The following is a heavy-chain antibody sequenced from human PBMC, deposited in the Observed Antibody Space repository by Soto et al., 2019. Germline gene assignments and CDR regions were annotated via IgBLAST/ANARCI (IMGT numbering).Heavy chain of an antibody. Sequence: SETLSLSCAVYGGSISSSSYYWGWIRQPPGKGLEWIGSIYYSGSTYYNPSLKSRVTISVDTSKNQFSLKLGSVTAADTAVYYCARHEDFWSGYGPHYYYGMDVWGQGTTVTVSS. CDR3: ARHEDFWSGYGPHYYYGMDV. CDR1: GGSISSSSYY. D-gene: IGHD3-3*01. J-gene: IGHJ6*02. V-gene: IGHV4-39*01. CDR2: IYYSGST.